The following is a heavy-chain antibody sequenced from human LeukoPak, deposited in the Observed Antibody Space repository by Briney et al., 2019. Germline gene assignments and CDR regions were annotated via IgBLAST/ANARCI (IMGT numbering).Heavy chain of an antibody. V-gene: IGHV1-2*02. CDR3: ARGEEYSSSGHDY. CDR2: INPNSGGT. J-gene: IGHJ4*02. Sequence: GASVKVSCKASGYTFTGYYMHWVRQAPGQGLEWMGWINPNSGGTNYAQKFQGRVTMTRDTSISTAYMELSRLRSDDTAVYYCARGEEYSSSGHDYWGQGTLVTVSS. CDR1: GYTFTGYY. D-gene: IGHD6-6*01.